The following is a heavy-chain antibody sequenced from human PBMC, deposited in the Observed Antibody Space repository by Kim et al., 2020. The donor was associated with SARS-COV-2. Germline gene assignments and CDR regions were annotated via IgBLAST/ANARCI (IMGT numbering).Heavy chain of an antibody. Sequence: SVKVSCKASGGTFSSYAISWVRQAPGQGLEWMGGIIPIFGTANYAQKFQGRVTITADESTSTAYMELSSLRSEDTAVYYCARDTWDRERGNWFDPWGQGTLVTVSS. CDR3: ARDTWDRERGNWFDP. D-gene: IGHD1-26*01. CDR1: GGTFSSYA. CDR2: IIPIFGTA. V-gene: IGHV1-69*13. J-gene: IGHJ5*02.